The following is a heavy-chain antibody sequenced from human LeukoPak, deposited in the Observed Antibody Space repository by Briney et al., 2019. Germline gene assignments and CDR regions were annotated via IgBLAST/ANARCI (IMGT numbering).Heavy chain of an antibody. V-gene: IGHV3-66*01. CDR3: ARDSSSSWLRLGY. D-gene: IGHD6-13*01. CDR1: GFTVSSNY. J-gene: IGHJ4*02. Sequence: PGGSLRLSCAASGFTVSSNYMSWVRQAPGKGLEWVSVIYSGGNTYYADSVKGRFTISRDNSKNTLYLQMNSLRAEDTAVYYCARDSSSSWLRLGYWGQGTLVTVSS. CDR2: IYSGGNT.